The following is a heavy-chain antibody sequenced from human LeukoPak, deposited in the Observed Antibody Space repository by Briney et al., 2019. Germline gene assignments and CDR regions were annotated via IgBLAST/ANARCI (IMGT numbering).Heavy chain of an antibody. CDR1: GYTFTIYG. J-gene: IGHJ6*03. V-gene: IGHV1-18*01. CDR2: ISAYNGNT. D-gene: IGHD3-10*01. Sequence: ASVRVSCKASGYTFTIYGISWVRQAPGQGREWMGWISAYNGNTNYAQKLQGRVTMTTDTSTSTAYMELSSLRSEDTAVYYCARNVPDDYGSGSYYPYYYYYMDVWGKGTTVTISS. CDR3: ARNVPDDYGSGSYYPYYYYYMDV.